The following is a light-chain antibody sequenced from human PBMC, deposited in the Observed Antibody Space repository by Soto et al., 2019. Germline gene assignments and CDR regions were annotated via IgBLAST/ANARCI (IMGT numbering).Light chain of an antibody. CDR1: QSISSSY. CDR2: AAS. J-gene: IGKJ2*01. V-gene: IGKV3-20*01. CDR3: QLYGGSHMFS. Sequence: EIVLTQSPGTLSLSPGEGGTLSCRASQSISSSYLAWYQQKPGQSPRLLFYAASSRPTGVPDRFSGSGSGTDFTLTISRLEPEDFAVYYCQLYGGSHMFSFGQGTKLEIK.